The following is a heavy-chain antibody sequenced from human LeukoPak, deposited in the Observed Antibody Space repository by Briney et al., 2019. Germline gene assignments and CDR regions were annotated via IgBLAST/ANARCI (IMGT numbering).Heavy chain of an antibody. V-gene: IGHV3-23*01. Sequence: GGSLRLSCAASGFSLSSYGMTWVRQAPGKGLEWVSTLSNRGGGTYYADSVKGRFTISRDNSGNTLYLQMHSLRVEDTAVYYCAKGRAYITSWYGCSTPWGQGTLVTVSS. D-gene: IGHD3-10*01. CDR2: LSNRGGGT. J-gene: IGHJ5*02. CDR3: AKGRAYITSWYGCSTP. CDR1: GFSLSSYG.